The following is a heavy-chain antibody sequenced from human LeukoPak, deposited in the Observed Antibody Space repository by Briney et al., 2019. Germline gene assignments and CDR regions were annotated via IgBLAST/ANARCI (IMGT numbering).Heavy chain of an antibody. CDR1: GFTFSSYA. J-gene: IGHJ4*02. V-gene: IGHV3-23*01. CDR2: ISGSGGST. CDR3: AKDPADDYGDYADY. D-gene: IGHD4-17*01. Sequence: GGSLRLSCAASGFTFSSYAMSWVRQAPGKGLEWVSAISGSGGSTYYADSVKGRFTISRDNSKNTLYLQMNSLRAEDAAVYYCAKDPADDYGDYADYWGQGTLVTVSS.